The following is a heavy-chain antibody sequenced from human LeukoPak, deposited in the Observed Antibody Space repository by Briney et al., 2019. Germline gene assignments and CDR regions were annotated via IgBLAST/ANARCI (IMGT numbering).Heavy chain of an antibody. J-gene: IGHJ4*02. Sequence: GGSLRLSCAASGFTFSSCAMSWVRQAPGKGLEWVSAISGSGGSTYYADSVKGRFTISRDNSKNTLYLQMNSLRAEDTAVYYCAKDGGRGIVARDFDYWGQGTLVTVSS. CDR2: ISGSGGST. CDR1: GFTFSSCA. V-gene: IGHV3-23*01. CDR3: AKDGGRGIVARDFDY. D-gene: IGHD3-22*01.